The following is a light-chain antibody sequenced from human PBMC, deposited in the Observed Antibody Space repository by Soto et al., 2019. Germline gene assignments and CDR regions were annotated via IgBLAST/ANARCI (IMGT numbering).Light chain of an antibody. CDR2: DAT. CDR1: QDITNF. Sequence: VQMTDSPSSLSASVLYRVTITFLASQDITNFLNWYQQKPGKAPKLLIYDATYLEKGAPSRFSGSGSGTEFTLTISSLQPDDFATYYCQHYNSYSEAFGQGTKVDI. CDR3: QHYNSYSEA. V-gene: IGKV1-33*01. J-gene: IGKJ1*01.